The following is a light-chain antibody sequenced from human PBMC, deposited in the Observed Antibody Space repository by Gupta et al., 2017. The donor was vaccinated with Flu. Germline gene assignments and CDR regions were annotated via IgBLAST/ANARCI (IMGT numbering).Light chain of an antibody. Sequence: DIVMTQSPGILSVSPGERVTLSCRASQSVNSDLAWYQQKPGQTPRLLIYGASTRATGIPARFSGSGSGTQFTLTISSLQSEDFAVYYCQQYDTWTPITFGPGTKVDIK. CDR1: QSVNSD. CDR3: QQYDTWTPIT. J-gene: IGKJ3*01. CDR2: GAS. V-gene: IGKV3-15*01.